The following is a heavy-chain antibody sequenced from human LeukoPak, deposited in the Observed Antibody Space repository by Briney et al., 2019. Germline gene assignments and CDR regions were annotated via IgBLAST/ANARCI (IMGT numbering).Heavy chain of an antibody. CDR1: GGSISSYY. V-gene: IGHV4-59*01. CDR2: IDYSGSA. D-gene: IGHD5-18*01. Sequence: SETLSLTCTVSGGSISSYYRSWIRQPPGKGLEWIGYIDYSGSANYNPSLKSRVTISVDTSKSQFSLRLSSVTAADTALYYCARAGGGYSYDYWGQGTLVTVSS. J-gene: IGHJ4*02. CDR3: ARAGGGYSYDY.